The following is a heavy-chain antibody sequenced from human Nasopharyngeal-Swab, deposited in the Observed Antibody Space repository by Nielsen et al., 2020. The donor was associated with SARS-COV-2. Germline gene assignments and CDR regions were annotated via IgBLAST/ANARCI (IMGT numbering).Heavy chain of an antibody. Sequence: GGSLRLSCATSGFTFSTYWMTWVRQAPGKGLEWVANIKQDGSEKYYIDSVKGRFTISRDNAKSSLFLEMNSLRVEDTALYYCATDGYSFGYDRGYWGQRTLVIVSS. CDR3: ATDGYSFGYDRGY. D-gene: IGHD4-11*01. CDR1: GFTFSTYW. V-gene: IGHV3-7*01. J-gene: IGHJ4*02. CDR2: IKQDGSEK.